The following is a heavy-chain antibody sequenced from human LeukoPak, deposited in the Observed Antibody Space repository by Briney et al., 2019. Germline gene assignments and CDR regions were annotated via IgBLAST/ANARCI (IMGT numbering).Heavy chain of an antibody. V-gene: IGHV4-39*07. Sequence: SETLSLTCTVSGGSISSSSYYWGWIRQPPGKGLEWIGSIYYSGSTNYNPSLKSRVTISVDTSKNQFSLKLSSVTAADTAVYYCARIVDYDSSEYMPDYWGQGTLVTVSS. CDR2: IYYSGST. J-gene: IGHJ4*02. D-gene: IGHD3-22*01. CDR1: GGSISSSSYY. CDR3: ARIVDYDSSEYMPDY.